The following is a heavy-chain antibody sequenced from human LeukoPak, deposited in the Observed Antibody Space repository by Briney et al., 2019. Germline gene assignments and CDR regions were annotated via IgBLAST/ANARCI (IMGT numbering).Heavy chain of an antibody. J-gene: IGHJ4*02. CDR1: GGTFSSYA. CDR2: ISAYNGNT. CDR3: ARSDGYNFDY. Sequence: ASVKVSCKASGGTFSSYAISWVRQAPGQGLEWMGWISAYNGNTNYAQKLQGRVTMTTDTSTSTAYMELRSLRSDDTAVYYCARSDGYNFDYWGQGTLVTVSS. D-gene: IGHD5-24*01. V-gene: IGHV1-18*01.